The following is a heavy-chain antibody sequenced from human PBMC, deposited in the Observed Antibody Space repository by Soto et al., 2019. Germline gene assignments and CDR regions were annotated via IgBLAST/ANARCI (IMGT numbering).Heavy chain of an antibody. CDR3: ARDRGGASAAAGYDY. Sequence: QVQLVQSGAEVKKPGSSVKVYCKASRGTFSSYAISWVRQATGQGLEWMGGIIPIFGTANYAQKFQGRVTTTADESTSTAYMELSSLRSEDTAVYYCARDRGGASAAAGYDYWGQGTLVTVSS. J-gene: IGHJ4*02. CDR2: IIPIFGTA. D-gene: IGHD6-13*01. V-gene: IGHV1-69*01. CDR1: RGTFSSYA.